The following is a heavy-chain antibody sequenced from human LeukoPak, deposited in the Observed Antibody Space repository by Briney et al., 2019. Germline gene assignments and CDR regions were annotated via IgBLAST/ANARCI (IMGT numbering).Heavy chain of an antibody. CDR3: ARHSYYDFLWDY. D-gene: IGHD3-3*01. CDR1: GGSISSGSYY. V-gene: IGHV4-61*02. J-gene: IGHJ4*02. CDR2: IYTSGST. Sequence: SQTLSLTCTVSGGSISSGSYYWSWIRQPAGKGLEWIGRIYTSGSTNYNPSLKSRVTISVDTSKNQFSLRLSSVTAADTAVYYCARHSYYDFLWDYWGQGTLVTVSS.